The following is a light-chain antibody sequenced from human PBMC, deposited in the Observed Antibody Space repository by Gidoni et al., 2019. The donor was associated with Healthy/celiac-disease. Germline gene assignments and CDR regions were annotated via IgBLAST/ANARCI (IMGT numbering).Light chain of an antibody. V-gene: IGKV1-5*01. CDR2: DAS. CDR3: QQYSSYALT. J-gene: IGKJ4*01. Sequence: DIHITQSPSTLSASVGDRVTITFRASQSISSWLAWYQQKPGKAPKLLIYDASSLESGVPSRISGSGSGTEFTLTISSLQPDDFATYYCQQYSSYALTFGGXTKVEIK. CDR1: QSISSW.